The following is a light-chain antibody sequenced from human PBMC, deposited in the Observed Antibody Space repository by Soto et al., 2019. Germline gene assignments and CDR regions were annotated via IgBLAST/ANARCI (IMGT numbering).Light chain of an antibody. V-gene: IGLV2-8*01. J-gene: IGLJ1*01. CDR1: SSDVGAYNL. Sequence: QSALTQPPSASGSPGQSVTISCTGTSSDVGAYNLVSWHQQHPGKAPKLMIHQVSKRPSGVPDRFSGSKSGNTASLTVSGLQADDEADYYCSSYAGSNNYVFGTGTKLTV. CDR3: SSYAGSNNYV. CDR2: QVS.